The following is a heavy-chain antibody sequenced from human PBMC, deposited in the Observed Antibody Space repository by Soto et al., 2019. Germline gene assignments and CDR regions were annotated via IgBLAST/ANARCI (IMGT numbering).Heavy chain of an antibody. CDR1: GGSINSSSYF. V-gene: IGHV4-39*01. J-gene: IGHJ5*02. CDR2: IYYSGST. D-gene: IGHD6-19*01. Sequence: SETLSLTCSVSGGSINSSSYFWGWVRQPPWKGLEWIGSIYYSGSTYYNPSLRSRVTISVDTSKNQFSLKLSSVTAADTAVFYCARHYSSGSRNWFDPWGXGTLVKVSS. CDR3: ARHYSSGSRNWFDP.